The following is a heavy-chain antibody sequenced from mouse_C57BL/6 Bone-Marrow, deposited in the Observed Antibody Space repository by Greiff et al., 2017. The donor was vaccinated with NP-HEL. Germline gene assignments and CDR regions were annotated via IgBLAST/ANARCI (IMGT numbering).Heavy chain of an antibody. CDR2: IDPETGGT. D-gene: IGHD1-1*01. CDR3: TRPTLLLRWGPPDY. J-gene: IGHJ2*01. Sequence: QVQLQQSGAELVRPGASVTLSCKASGYTFTDYEMHWVKQTPVHGLEWIGAIDPETGGTAYNQKFKGKAILTADKSSSTAYMELRSLTSEDSAVYYCTRPTLLLRWGPPDYWGQGTTLTVSS. CDR1: GYTFTDYE. V-gene: IGHV1-15*01.